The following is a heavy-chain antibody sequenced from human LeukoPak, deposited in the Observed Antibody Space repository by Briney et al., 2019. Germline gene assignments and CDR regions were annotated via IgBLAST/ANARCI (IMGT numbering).Heavy chain of an antibody. Sequence: PSETLSLTCAVYGGSFSGYYWSWLRQPPGKGLEWIGDIYYRGSTYYNPSLKSRVSISIDTSNNQFSLTLNSVTAADTALYFCARRRYYDSTGYLDWGQGTLVTVSS. V-gene: IGHV4-34*01. CDR2: IYYRGST. J-gene: IGHJ1*01. D-gene: IGHD3-22*01. CDR1: GGSFSGYY. CDR3: ARRRYYDSTGYLD.